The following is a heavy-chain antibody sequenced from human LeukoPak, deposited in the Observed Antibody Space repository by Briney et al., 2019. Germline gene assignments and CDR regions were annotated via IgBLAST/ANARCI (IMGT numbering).Heavy chain of an antibody. CDR3: AKWGCSGGSCYPFAY. Sequence: GGSLRLSCAASGFTVSSNCMSWVRQAPGKGLEWVSIIYSGGSTFYADSVKGRFTISRDNSKNTLYLQMNSLRAEDTAVYYCAKWGCSGGSCYPFAYWGQGTLVTVSS. J-gene: IGHJ4*02. D-gene: IGHD2-15*01. CDR1: GFTVSSNC. V-gene: IGHV3-53*01. CDR2: IYSGGST.